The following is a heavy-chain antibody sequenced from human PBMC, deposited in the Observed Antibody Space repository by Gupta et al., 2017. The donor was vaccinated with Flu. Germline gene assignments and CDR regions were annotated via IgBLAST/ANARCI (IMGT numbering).Heavy chain of an antibody. CDR1: GCNLRSYA. D-gene: IGHD6-19*01. CDR3: ARDGPLAVAGYYYYGMDV. Sequence: QVLPVQAGAEVKKPGYSVRISCKASGCNLRSYAITWVRQAPGQGLEWVGGIIPIFGTTYSAQKFRGRVTITADKSTGTVYMELSRLRSEDTDIYYCARDGPLAVAGYYYYGMDVWGQGTSVIGSS. V-gene: IGHV1-69*06. CDR2: IIPIFGTT. J-gene: IGHJ6*02.